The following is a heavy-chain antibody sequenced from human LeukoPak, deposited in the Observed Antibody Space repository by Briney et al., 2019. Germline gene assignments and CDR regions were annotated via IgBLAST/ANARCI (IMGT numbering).Heavy chain of an antibody. CDR3: AKDRYYYDSSGYHNWFDP. Sequence: GGSLRLSCAASGFTFSSYAMSWVRQAPGKGLEWVSAISGSGGSTYYADSVKGRFTISRDDSKNTLYLQMNSLRAEDTAVYYCAKDRYYYDSSGYHNWFDPWGQGTLVTVSS. V-gene: IGHV3-23*01. J-gene: IGHJ5*02. D-gene: IGHD3-22*01. CDR1: GFTFSSYA. CDR2: ISGSGGST.